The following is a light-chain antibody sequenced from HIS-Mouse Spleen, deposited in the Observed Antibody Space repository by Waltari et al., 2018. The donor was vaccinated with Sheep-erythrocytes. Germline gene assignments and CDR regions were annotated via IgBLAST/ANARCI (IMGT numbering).Light chain of an antibody. CDR1: KLGDKY. J-gene: IGLJ2*01. V-gene: IGLV3-1*01. CDR3: QAWDSSTVV. CDR2: QDS. Sequence: SYELTQPSSVSVSPGQTARITCSGDKLGDKYACWYHQKPGQSPVLVIYQDSKRPSGIPERFSGSNSGNTATLTISGTQAMDEADYYCQAWDSSTVVFGGGTKLTVL.